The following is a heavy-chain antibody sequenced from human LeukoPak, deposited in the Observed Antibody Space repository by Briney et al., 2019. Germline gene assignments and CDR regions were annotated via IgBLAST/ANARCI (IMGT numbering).Heavy chain of an antibody. CDR1: GASMNTHY. CDR2: MLDTVTT. D-gene: IGHD5-18*01. V-gene: IGHV4-59*11. J-gene: IGHJ4*02. Sequence: PSETLSLTCAVSGASMNTHYWSWVRQPPGKGLEWIGHMLDTVTTKDNPSLKSRFTLSADTSKNQFSLRLTSVTAADTAVYYCATIKRGNIFGYFDFWGQGIPVTVSS. CDR3: ATIKRGNIFGYFDF.